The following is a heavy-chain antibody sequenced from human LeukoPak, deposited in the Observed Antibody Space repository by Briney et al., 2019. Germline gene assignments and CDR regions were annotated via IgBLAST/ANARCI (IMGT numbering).Heavy chain of an antibody. CDR3: AKSPIGYCTGGICSXXXDY. V-gene: IGHV3-23*01. J-gene: IGHJ4*02. CDR2: ISGSGGA. Sequence: GGSLRPSCAASGFNFKTYAMSWIRQSPGKGLEWVSFISGSGGAYYADSVKGRFTISRDNSKNTLYLQVSSLRAEDTAVYYCAKSPIGYCTGGICSXXXDYXXXXXXVTV. CDR1: GFNFKTYA. D-gene: IGHD2-8*02.